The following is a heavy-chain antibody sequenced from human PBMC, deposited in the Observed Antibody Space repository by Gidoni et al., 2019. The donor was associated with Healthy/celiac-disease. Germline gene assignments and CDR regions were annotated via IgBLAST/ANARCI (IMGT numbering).Heavy chain of an antibody. V-gene: IGHV3-30*04. CDR3: ARDMNYYDSSGSPIFWFDP. J-gene: IGHJ5*02. D-gene: IGHD3-22*01. CDR2: ISYDGSNK. Sequence: QVQLVESGGGVVQPGRSLRLSCAASGFTFSRYAIHWVRQAPGKGLEWVAVISYDGSNKYYADSVKGRFTISRDNSKNTLYLQMNSLRAEDTAVYYCARDMNYYDSSGSPIFWFDPWGQGTLVTVSS. CDR1: GFTFSRYA.